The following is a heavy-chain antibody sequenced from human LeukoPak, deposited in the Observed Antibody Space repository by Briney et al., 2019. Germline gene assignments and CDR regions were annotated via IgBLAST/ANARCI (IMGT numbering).Heavy chain of an antibody. CDR1: GGSISSYY. Sequence: SETLSLTCTVSGGSISSYYWSWIRQPPGKGLEWIGYISYSGSTNYNPSLKSRVTISIDTSKNHFSLKLSSVTAADTAVYFCARSYGGYAFHIWGQGTVVTVPS. CDR3: ARSYGGYAFHI. V-gene: IGHV4-59*01. D-gene: IGHD4-23*01. J-gene: IGHJ3*02. CDR2: ISYSGST.